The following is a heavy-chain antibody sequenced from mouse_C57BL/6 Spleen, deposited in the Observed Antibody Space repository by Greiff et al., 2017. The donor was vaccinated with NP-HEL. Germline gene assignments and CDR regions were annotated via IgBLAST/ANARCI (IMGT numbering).Heavy chain of an antibody. J-gene: IGHJ2*01. Sequence: VQLQQSGAELVRPGASVTLSCKASGYTFTDYEMHWVKQTPVHGLEWIGAIDPETGGTAYNQKFKGKAILTADKSSSTAYMELRSLTSEDSAVYYCTNYYGSSYLYYFDYWGQGTTLTVSS. V-gene: IGHV1-15*01. CDR2: IDPETGGT. D-gene: IGHD1-1*01. CDR1: GYTFTDYE. CDR3: TNYYGSSYLYYFDY.